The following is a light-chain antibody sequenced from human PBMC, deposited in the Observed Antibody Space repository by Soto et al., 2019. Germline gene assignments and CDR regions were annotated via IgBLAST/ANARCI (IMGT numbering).Light chain of an antibody. CDR3: QAWDSSTVV. CDR1: KLGDKY. Sequence: SYELTQQPSVYVSTGQTASITCYGDKLGDKYACWYQQKPGQSPVRVIYQDNKRPSGIPERFSGSNSGNTATLTITGTQAMDEADYYCQAWDSSTVVFGGGTKLTVL. J-gene: IGLJ2*01. V-gene: IGLV3-1*01. CDR2: QDN.